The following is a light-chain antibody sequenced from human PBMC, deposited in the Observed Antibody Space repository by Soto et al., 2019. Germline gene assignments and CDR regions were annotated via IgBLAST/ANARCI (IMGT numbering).Light chain of an antibody. CDR1: QSVGTW. Sequence: DIQMTQSPCTLSASVGDRITISFRASQSVGTWVAWYQQKPGKAPNVLIYKASTLQSGVPSRFNGTGSGTEFTLTISSLQPDDSATYYCQQYNRYWTFGQGTKVDIK. V-gene: IGKV1-5*03. CDR3: QQYNRYWT. CDR2: KAS. J-gene: IGKJ1*01.